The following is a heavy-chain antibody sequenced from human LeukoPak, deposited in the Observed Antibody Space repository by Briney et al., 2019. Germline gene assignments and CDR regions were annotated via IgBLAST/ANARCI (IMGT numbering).Heavy chain of an antibody. D-gene: IGHD3-22*01. J-gene: IGHJ6*02. CDR1: GYPFTGYY. CDR2: ISYDGSNK. V-gene: IGHV3-30*18. Sequence: SCKASGYPFTGYYLHWVRQAPGKGLEWVAVISYDGSNKYYADSVKGRFTISRDNSKNTLYLQMNSLRAEDTAVYYCAKDLLYYDSSGYPFYYYYYGMDVWGQGTTVTVSS. CDR3: AKDLLYYDSSGYPFYYYYYGMDV.